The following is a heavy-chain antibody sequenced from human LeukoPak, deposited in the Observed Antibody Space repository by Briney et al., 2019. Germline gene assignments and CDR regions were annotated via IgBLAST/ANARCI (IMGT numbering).Heavy chain of an antibody. V-gene: IGHV3-53*01. Sequence: PGGSLRLSCAASGFTVSSNYMSWVRQAPGKGLEWVSVIYSGGSTYYADSVKGRFTISRDNAKNTLYLQLNSLRAEDTAVYYCARGGFCSGGSCPVDYYYYMDVWGKGTTVTVSS. J-gene: IGHJ6*03. CDR1: GFTVSSNY. CDR2: IYSGGST. CDR3: ARGGFCSGGSCPVDYYYYMDV. D-gene: IGHD2-15*01.